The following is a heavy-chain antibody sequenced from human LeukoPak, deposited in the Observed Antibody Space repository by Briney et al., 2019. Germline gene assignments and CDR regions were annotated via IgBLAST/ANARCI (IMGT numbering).Heavy chain of an antibody. CDR3: ARLDAYYYDNSGYYWGHFDY. D-gene: IGHD3-22*01. CDR2: ISYDGSNK. CDR1: GFTFSSYA. Sequence: GGSLRLSCAASGFTFSSYAMLWVRQAPGKGLEWVAVISYDGSNKYYADSVKGRFTISRDNAKNSLSLQMNSLRAEDTAVYYCARLDAYYYDNSGYYWGHFDYWGQGTLVTVSS. J-gene: IGHJ4*02. V-gene: IGHV3-30*04.